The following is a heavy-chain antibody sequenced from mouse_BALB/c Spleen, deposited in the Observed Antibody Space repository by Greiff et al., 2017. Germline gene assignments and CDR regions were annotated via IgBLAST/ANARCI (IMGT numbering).Heavy chain of an antibody. J-gene: IGHJ1*01. CDR3: ARGAAYDRSHWYFDV. Sequence: EVKLVESGGGLVKPGGSLKLSCAASGFTFSDYYMYWVRQTPEKRLEWVATISDGGSYTYYPDSVKGRFTISRDNAKNNLYLQMSSLKSEDTAMYYCARGAAYDRSHWYFDVWGAGTTVTVSS. CDR2: ISDGGSYT. D-gene: IGHD2-14*01. CDR1: GFTFSDYY. V-gene: IGHV5-4*02.